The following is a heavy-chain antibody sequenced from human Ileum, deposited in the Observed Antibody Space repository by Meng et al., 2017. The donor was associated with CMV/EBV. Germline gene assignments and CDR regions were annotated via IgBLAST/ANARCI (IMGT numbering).Heavy chain of an antibody. J-gene: IGHJ4*02. V-gene: IGHV4-59*01. Sequence: SETLSLTCTVSGGPISSFYWSWIPQLPGKGLEWIRYIYFSGSTNYNPSLKSRVTISVDTSKNQFSLNLGSVTAADTAVYYCASNYYDSSGYRVVGDYWGQGTLVTVSS. D-gene: IGHD3-22*01. CDR2: IYFSGST. CDR1: GGPISSFY. CDR3: ASNYYDSSGYRVVGDY.